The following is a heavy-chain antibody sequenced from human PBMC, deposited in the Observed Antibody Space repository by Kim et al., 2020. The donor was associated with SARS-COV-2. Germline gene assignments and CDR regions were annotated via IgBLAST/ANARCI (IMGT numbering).Heavy chain of an antibody. Sequence: GGSLRLSCAASGFTFSSYWMHWVRQAPGKGLVWVSRINSDGSSTSYADSVKGRFTISRDNDKNTLYLQMNSLRAEDTAVYYCASLATTYYYDNYFDDWGQGTLLTVSS. CDR1: GFTFSSYW. CDR3: ASLATTYYYDNYFDD. V-gene: IGHV3-74*01. CDR2: INSDGSST. D-gene: IGHD3-22*01. J-gene: IGHJ4*02.